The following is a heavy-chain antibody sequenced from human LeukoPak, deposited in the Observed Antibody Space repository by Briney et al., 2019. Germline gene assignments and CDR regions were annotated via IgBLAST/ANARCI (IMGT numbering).Heavy chain of an antibody. J-gene: IGHJ4*02. V-gene: IGHV3-7*03. CDR3: VKDRCDRATCPEV. D-gene: IGHD1-14*01. CDR2: INQDGGKK. CDR1: GFNFSSYW. Sequence: PGGSLRLSCAASGFNFSSYWMSWVRQAPGKGLEWVANINQDGGKKYYVDSVRGRFTISRDNSKNTLHLQMSSLRAEDTALYYCVKDRCDRATCPEVWGQGTLVTVSS.